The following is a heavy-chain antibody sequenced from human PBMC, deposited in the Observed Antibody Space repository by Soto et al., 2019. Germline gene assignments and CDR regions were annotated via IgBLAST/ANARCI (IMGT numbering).Heavy chain of an antibody. CDR3: ARVPRSSSWYSWFDP. D-gene: IGHD6-13*01. V-gene: IGHV4-59*12. CDR2: IYYSGST. Sequence: PSETLSLTCTVSGGSISSYYWSWIRQPPGKGLEWIGYIYYSGSTNYNPSLKSRVTISVDTSKDQFSLKLSSVTAADTAVYYCARVPRSSSWYSWFDPWGQGTLVTVSS. CDR1: GGSISSYY. J-gene: IGHJ5*02.